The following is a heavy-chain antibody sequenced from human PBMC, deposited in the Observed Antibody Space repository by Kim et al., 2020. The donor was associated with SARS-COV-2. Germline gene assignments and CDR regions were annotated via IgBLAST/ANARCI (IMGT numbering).Heavy chain of an antibody. J-gene: IGHJ3*02. CDR1: GYTFTSYY. V-gene: IGHV1-46*01. Sequence: ASVKVSCKASGYTFTSYYMHWVRQAPGQGLEWMGIINPSGGSTSYAQKFQGRVTMTRDTSTSTVYMELSSLRSEDTAVYYCAREGGILTGYYNDAFDIWGQGTMVTVSS. D-gene: IGHD3-9*01. CDR3: AREGGILTGYYNDAFDI. CDR2: INPSGGST.